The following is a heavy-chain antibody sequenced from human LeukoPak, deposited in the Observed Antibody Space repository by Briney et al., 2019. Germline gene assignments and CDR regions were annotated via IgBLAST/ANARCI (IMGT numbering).Heavy chain of an antibody. CDR3: ARARITMVRGGSENWFDP. Sequence: GASVKVSCKASGYTSTSYAMHWVRQAPGQRLEWMGWINAGNGNTKYSQKFQGRVTITRDTSASTAYMELSSLRSEDTAVYYCARARITMVRGGSENWFDPWGQGTLVTVSS. CDR2: INAGNGNT. J-gene: IGHJ5*02. CDR1: GYTSTSYA. D-gene: IGHD3-10*01. V-gene: IGHV1-3*01.